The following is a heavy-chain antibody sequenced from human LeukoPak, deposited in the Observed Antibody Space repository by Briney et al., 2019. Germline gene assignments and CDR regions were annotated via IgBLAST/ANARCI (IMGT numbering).Heavy chain of an antibody. Sequence: SETLSLTCTVSGGSISSGDYYWSWISHPPGKGLEWVGYIYYSGSTYYDPSLTSRVTISVDTSKNQFSLKLSSVTAADTAVYYCARARGVYLQFDPWGQGTLVTVSS. CDR2: IYYSGST. D-gene: IGHD3-22*01. CDR3: ARARGVYLQFDP. CDR1: GGSISSGDYY. V-gene: IGHV4-30-4*01. J-gene: IGHJ5*02.